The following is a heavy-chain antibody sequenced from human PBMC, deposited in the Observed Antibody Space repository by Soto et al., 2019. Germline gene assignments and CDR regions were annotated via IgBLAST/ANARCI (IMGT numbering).Heavy chain of an antibody. Sequence: SVKVSCKASGGTFSSYAISWVRQAPGQGLEWMGGIIPIFGTANYAQKFQGRVTITADESTSTAYMELSSLRSEDTAVYYCARPLAYYDILTGYGWFDPWRQGTLVTVSS. CDR3: ARPLAYYDILTGYGWFDP. J-gene: IGHJ5*02. CDR2: IIPIFGTA. CDR1: GGTFSSYA. D-gene: IGHD3-9*01. V-gene: IGHV1-69*13.